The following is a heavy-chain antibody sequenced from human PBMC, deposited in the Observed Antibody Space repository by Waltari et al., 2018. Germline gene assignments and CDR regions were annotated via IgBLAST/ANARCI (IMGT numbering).Heavy chain of an antibody. J-gene: IGHJ3*02. CDR1: GYSFTSYW. V-gene: IGHV5-51*01. CDR3: SREGNDAFDI. D-gene: IGHD3-10*01. Sequence: EVQLAQSGAEAKKPGESLKISCKGSGYSFTSYWRGRVRQMPGKGPEWRGIIYPGDSDTRYSPSFQGQVTLSADKSISTAYLQWSSLKASDTAMSYCSREGNDAFDIWGQGTMVTVSS. CDR2: IYPGDSDT.